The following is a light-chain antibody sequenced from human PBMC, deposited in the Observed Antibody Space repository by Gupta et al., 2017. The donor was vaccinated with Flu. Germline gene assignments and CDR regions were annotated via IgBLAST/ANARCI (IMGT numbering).Light chain of an antibody. J-gene: IGKJ2*01. Sequence: EIVLTQSPGTLALSPGERVALPSSASQRIGSTYLAWYQQKPGQAPRLLIYSASTRATGIPARFSGSGSGTEFTLTINSLQSDDFAVYYCLQYSKWPPYTFGQGTKLEIK. CDR2: SAS. V-gene: IGKV3D-15*01. CDR3: LQYSKWPPYT. CDR1: QRIGSTY.